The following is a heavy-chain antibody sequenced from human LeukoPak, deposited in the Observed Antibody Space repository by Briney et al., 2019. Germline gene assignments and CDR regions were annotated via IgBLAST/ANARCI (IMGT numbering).Heavy chain of an antibody. J-gene: IGHJ4*02. CDR3: ARDRGSFSRYGIDY. V-gene: IGHV4-4*07. CDR1: GGSINSYY. CDR2: IYSSGGT. D-gene: IGHD2-2*01. Sequence: PSETLSLTCTVSGGSINSYYWSWIRQPAGKGLEWIGRIYSSGGTNYNPSLKSRVTMSVDTSKSQFSLNLNSVTAADTAVYYCARDRGSFSRYGIDYWGQGTLVTVSS.